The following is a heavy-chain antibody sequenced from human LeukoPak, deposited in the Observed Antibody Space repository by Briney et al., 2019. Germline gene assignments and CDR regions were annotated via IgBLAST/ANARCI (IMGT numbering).Heavy chain of an antibody. CDR1: GGSISSYY. J-gene: IGHJ4*02. CDR2: IYYSGST. V-gene: IGHV4-59*01. D-gene: IGHD6-13*01. CDR3: VRDQGSSSWYVI. Sequence: SETLSLTCTVSGGSISSYYWSWIRQPPGKGPEWIGYIYYSGSTNYNPSLKSRVTMSVDTSKNQFSLKLSSVTPADTAVYYCVRDQGSSSWYVIWGQGTLVTVSS.